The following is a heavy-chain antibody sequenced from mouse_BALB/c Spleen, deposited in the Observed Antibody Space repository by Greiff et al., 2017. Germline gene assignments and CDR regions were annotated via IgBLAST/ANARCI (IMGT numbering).Heavy chain of an antibody. Sequence: EVQLQQSGPELVKPGASVKISCKASGYTFTDYNMHWVKQSHGKSLEWIGYIYPYNGGTGYNQKFKSKATLTVDNSSSTAYMELRSLTSEDSAVYYCARRLYDYDEEAMDYWGQGTSVTVSS. CDR2: IYPYNGGT. J-gene: IGHJ4*01. V-gene: IGHV1S29*02. D-gene: IGHD2-4*01. CDR1: GYTFTDYN. CDR3: ARRLYDYDEEAMDY.